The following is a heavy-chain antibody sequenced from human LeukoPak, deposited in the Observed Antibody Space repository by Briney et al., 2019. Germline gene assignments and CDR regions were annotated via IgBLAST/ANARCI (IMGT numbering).Heavy chain of an antibody. CDR3: ARGRGYRWEPTKYRKYYFDY. Sequence: SETLSLTCTVSGGSISSSSHYWGWIRQPPGKGLEWIGSIFYSGSTNYNPSLKSRVTISVDTSKNQFSLKLSSVTAADTAVYYCARGRGYRWEPTKYRKYYFDYWGQGTLVTVSS. CDR2: IFYSGST. V-gene: IGHV4-39*07. CDR1: GGSISSSSHY. J-gene: IGHJ4*02. D-gene: IGHD5-12*01.